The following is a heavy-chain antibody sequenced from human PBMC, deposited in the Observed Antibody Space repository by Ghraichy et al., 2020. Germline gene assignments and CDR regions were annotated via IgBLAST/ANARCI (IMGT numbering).Heavy chain of an antibody. CDR3: ARATTGTTEDY. J-gene: IGHJ4*02. CDR2: INHSGST. Sequence: SETLSLTCAVYGGSFSGYYWSWIRQPPGKGLEWIGEINHSGSTNYNPSLKSRVTISVDTSKNQFSLRLSSVTAADTVVYYCARATTGTTEDYWGQGTLVTVSS. V-gene: IGHV4-34*01. CDR1: GGSFSGYY. D-gene: IGHD1-1*01.